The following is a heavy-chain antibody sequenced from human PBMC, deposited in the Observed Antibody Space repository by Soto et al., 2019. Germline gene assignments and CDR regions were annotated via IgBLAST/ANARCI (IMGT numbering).Heavy chain of an antibody. V-gene: IGHV1-18*01. D-gene: IGHD3-22*01. CDR3: ARDEDYYDSSGYYYGY. J-gene: IGHJ4*02. Sequence: RASVKVSCKASGYTFTSYGISWVRQAPGQGLEWMGWISAYNGNTNYAQKLQGRVTMTTDTSTSTAYMELRSLRSDDTAVYYCARDEDYYDSSGYYYGYWGQGTLVTVSS. CDR2: ISAYNGNT. CDR1: GYTFTSYG.